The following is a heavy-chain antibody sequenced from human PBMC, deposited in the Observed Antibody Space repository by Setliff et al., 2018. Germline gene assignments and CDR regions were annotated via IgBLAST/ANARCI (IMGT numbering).Heavy chain of an antibody. J-gene: IGHJ6*03. D-gene: IGHD4-17*01. CDR1: GFTFSNYA. V-gene: IGHV3-72*01. CDR3: ARGIYGGNGVYYYYYMDV. CDR2: SRNKANSYIT. Sequence: GGSLRLSCAVSGFTFSNYAMNWVRQAPGKGLEWVGRSRNKANSYITEYAASVKGRFTISRDDSKNSLYLQMKSLKTEDTAVYYCARGIYGGNGVYYYYYMDVWGKGTMVTVSS.